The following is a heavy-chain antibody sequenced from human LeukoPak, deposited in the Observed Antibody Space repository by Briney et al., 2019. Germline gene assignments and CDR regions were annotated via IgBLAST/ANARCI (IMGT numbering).Heavy chain of an antibody. Sequence: SETLSLTCTVSGGSISSYYWSWIRQPPGKGLEWIGEINHSGSTNYNPSLKSRVTISVDTSKNQLSLKLSSVTAADTAVYYCARAIAAAGRSWAVDWFDPWGQGTLVTVSS. CDR1: GGSISSYY. J-gene: IGHJ5*02. D-gene: IGHD6-13*01. CDR3: ARAIAAAGRSWAVDWFDP. CDR2: INHSGST. V-gene: IGHV4-34*01.